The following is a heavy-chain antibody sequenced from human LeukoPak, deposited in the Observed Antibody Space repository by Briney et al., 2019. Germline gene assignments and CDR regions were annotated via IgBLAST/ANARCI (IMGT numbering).Heavy chain of an antibody. CDR3: VRESCSGGSCTYDPFDI. CDR2: MSVNGVNK. J-gene: IGHJ3*02. Sequence: GGSLRLSCVASGFSFSSYSIHWVRRVPGKGLEGVAVMSVNGVNKYYADSVRGRFTVSRDISKNTQFLQMNSLRFEDTAVYFCVRESCSGGSCTYDPFDIWGHGTMVTVS. D-gene: IGHD2-15*01. CDR1: GFSFSSYS. V-gene: IGHV3-30-3*01.